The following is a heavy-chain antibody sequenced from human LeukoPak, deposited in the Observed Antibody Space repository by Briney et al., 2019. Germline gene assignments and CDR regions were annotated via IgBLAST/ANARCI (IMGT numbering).Heavy chain of an antibody. CDR2: IRQDGGDK. Sequence: GGSLRLSCAASGFTFSNFWMTWVRQAPAKGPEWLATIRQDGGDKWYVDSVKGRFTISRDNAKISLYLQMNSLRAEDTAVYYCARYFDNTGYTWRRFDYWGQGALVTVSS. CDR3: ARYFDNTGYTWRRFDY. D-gene: IGHD3-22*01. J-gene: IGHJ4*02. CDR1: GFTFSNFW. V-gene: IGHV3-7*01.